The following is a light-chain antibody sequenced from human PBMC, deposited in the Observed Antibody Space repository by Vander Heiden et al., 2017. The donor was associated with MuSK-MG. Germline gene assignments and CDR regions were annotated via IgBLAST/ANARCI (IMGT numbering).Light chain of an antibody. V-gene: IGKV4-1*01. CDR3: QQYYRSPQT. CDR2: WAS. Sequence: DIVMTQYTHSLAISLGERDTINCKSSQTVLHSSNKKNYLAWYQQKPGQPPKLLIYWASTRKSGVPDRFSDSGSGTDFTLTISSLQAADVAVYYCQQYYRSPQTFGQGTKVEI. J-gene: IGKJ1*01. CDR1: QTVLHSSNKKNY.